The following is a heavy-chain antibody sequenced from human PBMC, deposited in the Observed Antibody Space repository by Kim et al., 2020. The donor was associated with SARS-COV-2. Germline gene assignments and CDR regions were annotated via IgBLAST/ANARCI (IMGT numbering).Heavy chain of an antibody. CDR3: AKAFYCSSTSCSNYWYFDL. D-gene: IGHD2-2*01. J-gene: IGHJ2*01. CDR2: ISGSGGST. CDR1: GFTFSSYA. V-gene: IGHV3-23*01. Sequence: GGSLRLSCAASGFTFSSYAMSWVRQAPGKGLEWVSAISGSGGSTYYADSVKGRFTISRDNSKNTLYLQMNSLRAEDTAVYYCAKAFYCSSTSCSNYWYFDLWGRGTLVTVSS.